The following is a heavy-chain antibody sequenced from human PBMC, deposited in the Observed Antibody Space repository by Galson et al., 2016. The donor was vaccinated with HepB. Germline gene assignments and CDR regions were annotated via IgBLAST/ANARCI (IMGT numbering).Heavy chain of an antibody. D-gene: IGHD6-13*01. Sequence: SVKVSCKASGGTFSSYAISWVRQAPGHGLEWMGGTVPMVGTVHYSQKFQGRVTITAGESTGTAYMELSSLRSEDTAVYYCARSGTAWYEGLSYWGQGTLVTVS. CDR3: ARSGTAWYEGLSY. J-gene: IGHJ4*02. CDR2: TVPMVGTV. V-gene: IGHV1-69*13. CDR1: GGTFSSYA.